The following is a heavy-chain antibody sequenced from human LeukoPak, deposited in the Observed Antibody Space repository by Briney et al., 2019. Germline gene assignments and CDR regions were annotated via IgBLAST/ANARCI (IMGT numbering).Heavy chain of an antibody. CDR3: AREKVVTSGEDDIVVVVAAL. V-gene: IGHV3-11*01. CDR1: GFTFSDYY. Sequence: GGSLRLSCAASGFTFSDYYMSWIRQAPGKGLEWVSYISSSGSTIYYADSVKGRFTISRDNAKNSLYLRMNSLRAEDTAVYYCAREKVVTSGEDDIVVVVAALWGQGTLVTVSS. D-gene: IGHD2-15*01. J-gene: IGHJ4*02. CDR2: ISSSGSTI.